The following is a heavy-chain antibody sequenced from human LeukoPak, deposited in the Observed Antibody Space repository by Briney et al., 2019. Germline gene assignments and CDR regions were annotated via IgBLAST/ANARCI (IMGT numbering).Heavy chain of an antibody. V-gene: IGHV3-48*01. CDR3: AREAPNHDFLWRYYYDSSGWDAFDI. J-gene: IGHJ3*02. CDR1: GFTFSSYS. CDR2: ISSSSSTI. Sequence: PGGSLRLSCAASGFTFSSYSMNWVRQAPGKGLEWVSYISSSSSTIYYADSVKGRFTISRDNAKNSLYLQMNSLRAEDTAVYYCAREAPNHDFLWRYYYDSSGWDAFDIWGQGTMVTVSS. D-gene: IGHD3-22*01.